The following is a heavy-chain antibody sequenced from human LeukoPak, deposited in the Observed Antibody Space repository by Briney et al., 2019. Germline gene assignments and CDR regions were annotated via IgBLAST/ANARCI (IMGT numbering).Heavy chain of an antibody. J-gene: IGHJ5*02. CDR3: ARDKTVGSGYQALNSYGRPTDRTKGGWFDP. V-gene: IGHV3-11*01. CDR2: ISSSGSTI. D-gene: IGHD5-18*01. CDR1: GFTFSDYY. Sequence: GGSLRLSCAASGFTFSDYYMSWIRQAPGKGLEWVSYISSSGSTIYYADSVKGRFTISRDNAKNSLYLQMNSLRAEDTAVYYCARDKTVGSGYQALNSYGRPTDRTKGGWFDPWGQGTLVTVSS.